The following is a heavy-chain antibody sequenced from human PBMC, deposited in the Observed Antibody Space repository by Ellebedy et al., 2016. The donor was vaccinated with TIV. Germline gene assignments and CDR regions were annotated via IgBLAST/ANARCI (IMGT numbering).Heavy chain of an antibody. CDR1: GGTFTNYA. CDR2: IIVTVGSA. CDR3: ARLGRFGESMPPYYYFPMDV. J-gene: IGHJ6*02. Sequence: ASVKVSCKASGGTFTNYAISWVRLAPGQGFEWMGGIIVTVGSADYPPSFQGRVTITADESASTVYMELSSLRSEDTAVYYCARLGRFGESMPPYYYFPMDVWGQGTTVTVSS. V-gene: IGHV1-69*13. D-gene: IGHD3-10*01.